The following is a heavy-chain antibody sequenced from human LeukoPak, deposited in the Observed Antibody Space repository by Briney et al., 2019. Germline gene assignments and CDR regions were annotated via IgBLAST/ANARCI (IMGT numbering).Heavy chain of an antibody. CDR2: IYHGGST. CDR3: ARGSWFDP. Sequence: PSETLSLTCAVSGGSIRSSNWWSWVRQPPGKGLEWIGEIYHGGSTNYNPSLMSRVTISIDKSKNQFSLKLTSVTAADTAVYYCARGSWFDPWGQGTLVTVSS. J-gene: IGHJ5*02. CDR1: GGSIRSSNW. V-gene: IGHV4-4*02.